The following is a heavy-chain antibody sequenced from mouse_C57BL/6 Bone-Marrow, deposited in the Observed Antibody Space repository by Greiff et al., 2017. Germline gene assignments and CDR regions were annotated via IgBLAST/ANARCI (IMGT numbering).Heavy chain of an antibody. J-gene: IGHJ3*01. CDR1: GYSITSGYY. Sequence: EVKLVESGPGLVKPSQSLSLTCSVTGYSITSGYYWNWIRQFPGNKLEWMGYISYDGSNNYNPSLKNRISITRDTSKNQFFLKLNSVTTEDTATYYCARIYYDYASFAYWGQGTLVTVSA. CDR3: ARIYYDYASFAY. CDR2: ISYDGSN. D-gene: IGHD2-4*01. V-gene: IGHV3-6*01.